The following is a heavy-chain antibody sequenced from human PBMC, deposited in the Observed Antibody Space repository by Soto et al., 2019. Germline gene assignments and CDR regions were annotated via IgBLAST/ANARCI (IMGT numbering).Heavy chain of an antibody. CDR1: EYSFANQW. V-gene: IGHV5-51*01. J-gene: IGHJ5*02. CDR3: SKRVNDASKPSTWLDP. CDR2: ISPDTSRT. Sequence: PGEALKISCKGSEYSFANQWIGWVRQMPGKGLEWVGIISPDTSRTLYSPSLQGQVTISVDTTISTVYLQWNSLKTSATAVYYYSKRVNDASKPSTWLDPWGQGTLVTVSS. D-gene: IGHD1-1*01.